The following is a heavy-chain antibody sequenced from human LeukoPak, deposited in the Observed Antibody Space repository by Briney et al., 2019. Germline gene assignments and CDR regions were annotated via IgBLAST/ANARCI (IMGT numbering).Heavy chain of an antibody. J-gene: IGHJ6*03. CDR1: GGSISSGVYS. V-gene: IGHV4-30-4*07. Sequence: SETLSLTCAVSGGSISSGVYSWSWVRQPPGRGLEWIGYIYYGGNTYYNPSLKSRLTISVDTSKNQFSLKLSSVTAADTAVYYCARAAAGTEGLYYYYYYMDVWGKGTTVTVSS. CDR2: IYYGGNT. CDR3: ARAAAGTEGLYYYYYYMDV. D-gene: IGHD6-13*01.